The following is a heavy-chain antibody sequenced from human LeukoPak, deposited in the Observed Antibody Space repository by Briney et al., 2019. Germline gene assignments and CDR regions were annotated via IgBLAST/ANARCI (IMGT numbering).Heavy chain of an antibody. J-gene: IGHJ4*02. CDR3: ATERPDSRVLDY. D-gene: IGHD3-10*01. CDR1: GFTFSSYE. V-gene: IGHV3-48*03. CDR2: ISSSGSTI. Sequence: GGSLRLSCAASGFTFSSYEMNWVRQAPGKGLEWVSYISSSGSTIYYADSVKGRFTISRDNAKNSLYLQMNSLRVEDSAVYYCATERPDSRVLDYWGQGLVVTVSS.